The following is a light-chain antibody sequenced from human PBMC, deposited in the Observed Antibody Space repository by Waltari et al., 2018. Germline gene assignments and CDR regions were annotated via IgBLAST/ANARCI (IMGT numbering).Light chain of an antibody. V-gene: IGKV3-20*01. CDR1: QSVSSSY. Sequence: EIEMTQSPAIMSVSPGERATLSCRASQSVSSSYLAWYQQKPGQAPRLLIYGASSRATGIPARFSGSGSGTDFTLTICRLEPEDFAVYYCQQYGSSPLITFGQGTRLEIK. J-gene: IGKJ5*01. CDR3: QQYGSSPLIT. CDR2: GAS.